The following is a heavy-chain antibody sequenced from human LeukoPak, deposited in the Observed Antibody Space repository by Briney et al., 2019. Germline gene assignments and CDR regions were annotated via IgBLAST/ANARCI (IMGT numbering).Heavy chain of an antibody. D-gene: IGHD3-22*01. CDR1: SGSMSSYY. Sequence: PSETLSLTCAVSSGSMSSYYWSWIRQPPGKGLEWIGYINYTGVTNYSPSLKRRLTISLDTAMKQFSLNLRSVTAADTAMYYCARGGSGYPLDYWGQGTLVTVSS. V-gene: IGHV4-59*01. J-gene: IGHJ4*02. CDR2: INYTGVT. CDR3: ARGGSGYPLDY.